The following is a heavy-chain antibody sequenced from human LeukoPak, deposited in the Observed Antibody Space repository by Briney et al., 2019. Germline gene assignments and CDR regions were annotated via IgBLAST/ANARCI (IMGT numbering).Heavy chain of an antibody. CDR1: GFTFSSYW. D-gene: IGHD3-10*01. CDR3: ARDRVTMVRGVNYYFDY. J-gene: IGHJ4*02. CDR2: IKQDGSEK. Sequence: GGSLRLSCAASGFTFSSYWMSWVRQAPGKGLEWVANIKQDGSEKYYVDSVKGRFTISRDNAKNSLYLQMNSLRAEDTAVYYCARDRVTMVRGVNYYFDYWAREPWSPSPQ. V-gene: IGHV3-7*05.